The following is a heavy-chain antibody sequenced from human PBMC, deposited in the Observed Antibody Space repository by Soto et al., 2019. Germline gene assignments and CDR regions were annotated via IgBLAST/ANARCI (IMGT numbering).Heavy chain of an antibody. CDR1: GYTFTSYY. D-gene: IGHD6-13*01. V-gene: IGHV1-46*03. Sequence: GSVKVSCKASGYTFTSYYIHWVRQAPGQGLEWMGIINPSGGSTSYAQKFQGRVTMTRDTSTSTVYMELSSLRSEDTAVYYCARDHGRAAAANDYWGQGTLVTVSP. CDR2: INPSGGST. J-gene: IGHJ4*02. CDR3: ARDHGRAAAANDY.